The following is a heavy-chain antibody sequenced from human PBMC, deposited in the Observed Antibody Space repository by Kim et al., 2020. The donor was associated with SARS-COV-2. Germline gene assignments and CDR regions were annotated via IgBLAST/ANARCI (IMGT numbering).Heavy chain of an antibody. CDR2: ISGSGDST. V-gene: IGHV3-23*01. CDR3: AKKGSLTMVRGSGNWFDP. D-gene: IGHD3-10*01. CDR1: GFTFSSYA. J-gene: IGHJ5*02. Sequence: GGSLRLSCEASGFTFSSYAMSWVRQGPGKGLGWVSSISGSGDSTYYADSVKGRFTISRDNSKNTLYLQMNSLRAEDTAVYYCAKKGSLTMVRGSGNWFDPWGQGTLVTDSS.